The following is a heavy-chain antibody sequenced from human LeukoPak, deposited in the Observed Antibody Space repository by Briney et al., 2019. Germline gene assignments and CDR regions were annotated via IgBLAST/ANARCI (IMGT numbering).Heavy chain of an antibody. CDR1: GFTFSSYG. J-gene: IGHJ4*02. D-gene: IGHD1-26*01. CDR3: TRIIVGATFDY. V-gene: IGHV3-49*04. Sequence: GGSLRLSCAASGFTFSSYGMHWVRQAPGKGLEWVGFIRSKAYGGTTEYAASVKGRFTISRDDSKSIAYLQMNSLKTEDTAVYYCTRIIVGATFDYWGQGTLVTVSS. CDR2: IRSKAYGGTT.